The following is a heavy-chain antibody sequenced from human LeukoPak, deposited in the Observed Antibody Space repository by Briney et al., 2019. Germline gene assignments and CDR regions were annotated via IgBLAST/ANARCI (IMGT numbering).Heavy chain of an antibody. V-gene: IGHV4-34*01. CDR3: ARAYCSSTSCYARRNRGFDY. CDR1: GGSFSGYY. CDR2: INHSGST. J-gene: IGHJ4*02. D-gene: IGHD2-2*01. Sequence: SETLSLTCAVCGGSFSGYYWSWIRQPPGKGLEWIGEINHSGSTNYNPSLKSRVTISVDTSKNQFSLKLSSVTAADTAVYYCARAYCSSTSCYARRNRGFDYWGQGTLVTVSS.